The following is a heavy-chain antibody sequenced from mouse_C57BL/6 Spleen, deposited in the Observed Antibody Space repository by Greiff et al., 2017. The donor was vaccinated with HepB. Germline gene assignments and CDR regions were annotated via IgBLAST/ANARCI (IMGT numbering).Heavy chain of an antibody. Sequence: VQLQQSGAELVKPGASVKISCKASGYAFSSYWMNWVKQRPGKGLEWIGQIYPGDGDTNFNGKFKGKATLTADKSSSTAYMQLSSLTSEDSAVYCCARGLYDGYFDYWGQGTTLTVSS. J-gene: IGHJ2*01. CDR1: GYAFSSYW. CDR2: IYPGDGDT. CDR3: ARGLYDGYFDY. D-gene: IGHD2-3*01. V-gene: IGHV1-80*01.